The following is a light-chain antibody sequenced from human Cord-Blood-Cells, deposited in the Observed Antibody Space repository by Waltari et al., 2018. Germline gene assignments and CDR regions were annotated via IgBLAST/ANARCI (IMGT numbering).Light chain of an antibody. CDR3: QQRSNWPWT. J-gene: IGKJ1*01. CDR2: DAS. Sequence: EIVLTQSPDTLSLSPGERVTLSCRASQSVSSYLAWYQQNLGQAPRLLIYDASNRATGSPARFSGSGSGTDFSLTISSLEPEDFAVYYCQQRSNWPWTFGQGTKVEIK. CDR1: QSVSSY. V-gene: IGKV3-11*01.